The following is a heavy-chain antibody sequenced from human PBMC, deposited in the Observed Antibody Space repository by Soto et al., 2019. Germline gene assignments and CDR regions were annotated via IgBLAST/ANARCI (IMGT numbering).Heavy chain of an antibody. CDR2: IYYSGST. V-gene: IGHV4-61*01. J-gene: IGHJ6*02. D-gene: IGHD5-18*01. CDR1: GGSVSSGSYY. Sequence: PSETLSLTCTVSGGSVSSGSYYWSWIRQPPGKGLEWIGYIYYSGSTNYNPSLKSRVTISVDTSKNQFSLKLSSVTAADTAVYYCARQGYSYGQWGYYYYGMDVWGQGTTVTVSS. CDR3: ARQGYSYGQWGYYYYGMDV.